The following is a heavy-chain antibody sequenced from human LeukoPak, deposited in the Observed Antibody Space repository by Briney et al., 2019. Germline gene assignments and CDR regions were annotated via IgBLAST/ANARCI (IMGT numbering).Heavy chain of an antibody. CDR2: ISAYNGNT. V-gene: IGHV1-18*04. D-gene: IGHD6-6*01. CDR1: GYTFTSYY. CDR3: ARDLVKQLVRGNRGYYMDV. J-gene: IGHJ6*03. Sequence: GASVKVSCKASGYTFTSYYMHWVRQAPGQGLEWMGWISAYNGNTNYAQKLQGRVTMTTDTSTSTAYMELRSLRSDDTAVYYCARDLVKQLVRGNRGYYMDVWGKGTTVTVSS.